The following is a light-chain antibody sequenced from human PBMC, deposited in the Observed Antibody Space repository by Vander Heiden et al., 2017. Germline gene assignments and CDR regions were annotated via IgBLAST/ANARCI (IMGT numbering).Light chain of an antibody. CDR3: QKYNSALGVT. V-gene: IGKV1-27*01. CDR2: AAS. CDR1: QGISNY. J-gene: IGKJ3*01. Sequence: DIQMTQSPSSLSASVGDRVTITCRASQGISNYLAWYQQKPGKVPKLLIYAASTLQSGVPSRFSGSGSGTDFTLTISSLQPEDVATYYCQKYNSALGVTFDPGSKVDIK.